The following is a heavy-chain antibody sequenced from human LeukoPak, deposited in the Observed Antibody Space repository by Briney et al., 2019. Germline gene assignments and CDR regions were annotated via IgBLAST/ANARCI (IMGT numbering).Heavy chain of an antibody. V-gene: IGHV3-21*01. J-gene: IGHJ6*03. CDR1: GFIFSSYS. CDR3: ARVGQRWLQFDYYYMDV. D-gene: IGHD5-24*01. CDR2: ISSSSSYI. Sequence: GGSLRLSCAASGFIFSSYSMNWVRQAPGKGLEWVSSISSSSSYIYYADSVKGRFTISRDNAKNSLYLQMNSLRAEDTAVYYCARVGQRWLQFDYYYMDVWGKGTTVTVSS.